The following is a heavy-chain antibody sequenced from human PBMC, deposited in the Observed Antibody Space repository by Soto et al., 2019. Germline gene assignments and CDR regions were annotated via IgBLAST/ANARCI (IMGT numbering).Heavy chain of an antibody. Sequence: QVQLVQSGAEVKRPGASVKVSCKASGYTFTSYYIHCVRQAPRQWLECMGIIDPSGGSTRYAQKFQGRVPMTRDTCTRTLKMEFSSLRPGDTAVYYCARGAIAPIRRSDLFDPWGQGTLGTVSS. CDR3: ARGAIAPIRRSDLFDP. V-gene: IGHV1-46*01. J-gene: IGHJ5*02. D-gene: IGHD1-26*01. CDR1: GYTFTSYY. CDR2: IDPSGGST.